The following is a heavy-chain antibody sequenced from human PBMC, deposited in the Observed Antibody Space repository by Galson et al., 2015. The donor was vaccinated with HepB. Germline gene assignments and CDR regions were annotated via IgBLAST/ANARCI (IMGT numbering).Heavy chain of an antibody. CDR2: IYHRGST. CDR3: ADSGSYPAGVGWFDP. J-gene: IGHJ5*02. Sequence: SLRLSCAASGFTFSSYGMHWVRQAPGKGLEWIGEIYHRGSTNYNPSLKSRVTISVDKSKNQFSLKLSSVTAADTAVYYCADSGSYPAGVGWFDPWGQGTLVTVSS. CDR1: GFTFSSYG. D-gene: IGHD1-26*01. V-gene: IGHV4-4*02.